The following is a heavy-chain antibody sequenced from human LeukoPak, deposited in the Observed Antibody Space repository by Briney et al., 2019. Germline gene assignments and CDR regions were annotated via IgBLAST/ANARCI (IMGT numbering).Heavy chain of an antibody. J-gene: IGHJ4*02. D-gene: IGHD1-26*01. CDR1: GFTFSKSW. CDR3: ATWDNAWEFGY. CDR2: IKEDGSDK. V-gene: IGHV3-7*05. Sequence: PGGTLRLSCAASGFTFSKSWMTSVRQAPGKGLEWVAHIKEDGSDKSYVDSVTGRFTISRDNTKNSLYLQMTSLTAEDTAVYYCATWDNAWEFGYWGQGTLVSVSS.